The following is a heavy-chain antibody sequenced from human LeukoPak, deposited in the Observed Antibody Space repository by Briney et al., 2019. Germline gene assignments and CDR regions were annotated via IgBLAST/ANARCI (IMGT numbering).Heavy chain of an antibody. D-gene: IGHD3-10*01. CDR2: ISSNGGRT. Sequence: SGGSLRLSCAASGFTFSSYAMHWVRQAREKGLEYVSSISSNGGRTYYADSVRGSFTISRDNSKNMLFLQMGSLRPEDMAVYYCARDAPDYYGSGSYYNGFFQHWGQGTLVTVSS. J-gene: IGHJ1*01. CDR3: ARDAPDYYGSGSYYNGFFQH. CDR1: GFTFSSYA. V-gene: IGHV3-64*02.